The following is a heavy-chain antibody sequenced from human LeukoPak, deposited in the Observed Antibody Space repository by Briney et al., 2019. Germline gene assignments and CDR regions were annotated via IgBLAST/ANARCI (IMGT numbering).Heavy chain of an antibody. CDR1: GGSISSNSYY. J-gene: IGHJ5*02. D-gene: IGHD3-9*01. V-gene: IGHV4-39*07. Sequence: SETLSLTCTVSGGSISSNSYYWAWIRQPPGKGLEWIGSIYYSGSTYYNPSLKSRVTISLDTSKNQFSLKLSSVTAADTAVYFCARDGSIFALFASSGQGTLVTVSS. CDR3: ARDGSIFALFAS. CDR2: IYYSGST.